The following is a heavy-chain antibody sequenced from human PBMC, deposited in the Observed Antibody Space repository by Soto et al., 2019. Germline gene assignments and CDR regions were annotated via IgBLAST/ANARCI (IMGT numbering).Heavy chain of an antibody. CDR1: GDSSSSTTYY. Sequence: PSETLSLTCTVSGDSSSSTTYYWGWIRQPPGKGLEWIAYFSFSGRTSYSPSLRSRVSTAVGPSKNQFSLNLSYVTAADTAVYYCTRHFGADLWQPFAYWGQGALVTVSS. V-gene: IGHV4-39*01. D-gene: IGHD2-21*02. J-gene: IGHJ4*02. CDR3: TRHFGADLWQPFAY. CDR2: FSFSGRT.